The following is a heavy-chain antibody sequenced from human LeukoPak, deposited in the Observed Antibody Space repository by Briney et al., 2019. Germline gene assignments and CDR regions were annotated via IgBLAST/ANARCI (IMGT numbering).Heavy chain of an antibody. D-gene: IGHD3-10*01. Sequence: SETLSLTCTVSGGSISSDYWQWIRQPPGKGLEWVGYIYNSGNNHYNSSLKSRVTISIDTSKNQFSLKLASVTAADTAVYYCATRGYWGEGTLVAVSS. CDR2: IYNSGNN. CDR3: ATRGY. V-gene: IGHV4-59*08. J-gene: IGHJ4*02. CDR1: GGSISSDY.